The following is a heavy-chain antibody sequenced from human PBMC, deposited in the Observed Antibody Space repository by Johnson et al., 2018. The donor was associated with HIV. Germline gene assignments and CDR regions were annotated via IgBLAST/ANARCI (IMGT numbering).Heavy chain of an antibody. CDR3: ARAPGNDAFDI. V-gene: IGHV3-30-3*01. J-gene: IGHJ3*02. D-gene: IGHD3-10*01. Sequence: QVQLVESGGGLVQPGGSLRLSCAASGFTFSSYAMHWVRQAPGKGLEWVAIISYDGSNKYYADSVKGRFTISRDNSKNTLYLQMNSLRAEDPAIYYCARAPGNDAFDIWGQGTIVTVSS. CDR2: ISYDGSNK. CDR1: GFTFSSYA.